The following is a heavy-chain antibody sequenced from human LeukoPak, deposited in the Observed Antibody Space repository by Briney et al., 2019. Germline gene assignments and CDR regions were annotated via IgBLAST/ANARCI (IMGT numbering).Heavy chain of an antibody. J-gene: IGHJ4*02. CDR1: GGSISGYY. Sequence: SETLSLTCTVSGGSISGYYWSWIRQPPGKGLEWIGYIYYSGSTNYNPSLKSRVTISVDTSQKKFSLKLRSVTAADTAVYYCARDMTLGYWGQGTLVTVSS. CDR3: ARDMTLGY. CDR2: IYYSGST. V-gene: IGHV4-59*01. D-gene: IGHD3-16*01.